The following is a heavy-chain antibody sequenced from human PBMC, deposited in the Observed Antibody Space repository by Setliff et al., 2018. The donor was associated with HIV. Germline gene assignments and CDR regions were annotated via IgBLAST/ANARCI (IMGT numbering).Heavy chain of an antibody. Sequence: SETLSLTCAVSGYSIRSSYWWGWIRQPPGKGLEWIGYIYYSGSTNYNPSLKSRVTISVDRSKNQFSLKLTFMTAADTAVYYCAGGGPASPNWFDPWGQGTLVTVSS. D-gene: IGHD3-16*01. CDR3: AGGGPASPNWFDP. V-gene: IGHV4-28*03. CDR1: GYSIRSSYW. CDR2: IYYSGST. J-gene: IGHJ5*02.